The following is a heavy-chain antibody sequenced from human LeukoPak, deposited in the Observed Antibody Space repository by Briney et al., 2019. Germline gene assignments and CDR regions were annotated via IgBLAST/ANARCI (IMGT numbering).Heavy chain of an antibody. J-gene: IGHJ4*02. V-gene: IGHV3-9*01. Sequence: GGSLRLSCAASGFSFDDYAMHWVRQAPGKGLEWVSGISWNSGSIGYADSVKGRFTISRDNAKNSLSLQMNSLRADDTALYYCAKDCRGNIAAPGSALDYWGQGILVTVSS. CDR1: GFSFDDYA. D-gene: IGHD6-13*01. CDR2: ISWNSGSI. CDR3: AKDCRGNIAAPGSALDY.